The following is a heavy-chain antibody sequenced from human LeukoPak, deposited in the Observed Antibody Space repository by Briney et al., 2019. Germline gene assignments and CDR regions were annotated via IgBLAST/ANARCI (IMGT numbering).Heavy chain of an antibody. Sequence: SETLSLTCTVSGGSISGSDYYWTWIRQPPGKGLEWIASIYYSGNTLYNPSLKSRVTMSVDTSKNQFSLKLSSVTAADTAVYYCARRPHIVVVPAAFTDYYYYGMDVWGQGTTVTVSS. CDR1: GGSISGSDYY. D-gene: IGHD2-2*01. V-gene: IGHV4-39*07. CDR2: IYYSGNT. J-gene: IGHJ6*02. CDR3: ARRPHIVVVPAAFTDYYYYGMDV.